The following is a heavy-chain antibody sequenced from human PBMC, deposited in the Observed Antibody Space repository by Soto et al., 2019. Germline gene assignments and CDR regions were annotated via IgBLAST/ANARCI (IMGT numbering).Heavy chain of an antibody. CDR2: ISGYSGNT. V-gene: IGHV1-18*01. D-gene: IGHD5-18*01. CDR1: GYTFTSYH. J-gene: IGHJ3*02. Sequence: ASVKVSCKASGYTFTSYHINWVRQAPGQGLEWMGWISGYSGNTNYAQKLQGRVTMTTDTSTSTAYMELRSLRSDDTAVYYCAREIYGYVDAFDIWGQGTMVTVSS. CDR3: AREIYGYVDAFDI.